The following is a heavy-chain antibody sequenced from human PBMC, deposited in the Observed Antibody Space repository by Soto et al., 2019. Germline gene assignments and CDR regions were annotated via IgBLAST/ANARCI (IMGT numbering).Heavy chain of an antibody. CDR1: GYSFTSYW. D-gene: IGHD3-10*01. J-gene: IGHJ3*02. V-gene: IGHV5-51*01. Sequence: GESLKISCKGSGYSFTSYWIGWVRQMPGKGLEWMGIIYPGDSDTRYSPSFQGQVTISADKSISTAYLQWSSLKASDTAMYYCASRYYYGSGSYYDGAFDIWGQGTMVTVSS. CDR2: IYPGDSDT. CDR3: ASRYYYGSGSYYDGAFDI.